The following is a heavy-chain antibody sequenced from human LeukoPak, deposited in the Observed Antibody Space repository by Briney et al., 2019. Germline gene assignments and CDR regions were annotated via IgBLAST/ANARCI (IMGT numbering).Heavy chain of an antibody. CDR1: GFNFSNFG. CDR2: IRYDGSNK. J-gene: IGHJ3*02. D-gene: IGHD2-2*01. Sequence: GGSLRLFCAASGFNFSNFGQHWVRQAPGKGLGWGAFIRYDGSNKYYADSVKGRFTISRDNSKNTLYLQMNSLRAEDTAVYYCAKLPFVVVPAARADAFDIWGQGTMVTVSS. CDR3: AKLPFVVVPAARADAFDI. V-gene: IGHV3-30*02.